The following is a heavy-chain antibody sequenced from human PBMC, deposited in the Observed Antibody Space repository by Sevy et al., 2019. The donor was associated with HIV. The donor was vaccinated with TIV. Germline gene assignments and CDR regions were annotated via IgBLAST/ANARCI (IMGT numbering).Heavy chain of an antibody. CDR3: ARGGGNGWYYFDY. D-gene: IGHD6-19*01. J-gene: IGHJ4*02. CDR1: GGTFSSYG. Sequence: VKVSCKASGGTFSSYGISWVRQAPGQGLERMGGIIPILGTVNYAQKFQGRVTITADESTKTAYMELSSMRSEDTAVYYRARGGGNGWYYFDYWGQETLVTVSS. V-gene: IGHV1-69*13. CDR2: IIPILGTV.